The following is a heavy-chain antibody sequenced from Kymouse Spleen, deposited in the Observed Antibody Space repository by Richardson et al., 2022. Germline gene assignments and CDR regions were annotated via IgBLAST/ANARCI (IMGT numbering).Heavy chain of an antibody. V-gene: IGHV6-1*01. CDR1: GDSVSSNSAA. Sequence: QVQLQQSGPGLVKPSQTLSLTCAISGDSVSSNSAAWNWIRQSPSRGLEWLGRTYYRSKWYNDYAVSVKSRITINPDTSKNQFSLQLNSVTPEDTAVYYCARDKGPAGTTWEIYYYYGMDVWGQGTTVTVSS. CDR2: TYYRSKWYN. D-gene: IGHD1-7*01. J-gene: IGHJ6*02. CDR3: ARDKGPAGTTWEIYYYYGMDV.